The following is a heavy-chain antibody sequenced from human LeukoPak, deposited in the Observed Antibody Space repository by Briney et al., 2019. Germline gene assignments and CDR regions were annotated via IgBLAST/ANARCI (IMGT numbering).Heavy chain of an antibody. CDR3: ARAHPPTGYCSSVACYRGSEYFQH. J-gene: IGHJ1*01. Sequence: ASVKVSCKASGYTFTSYYIYWVRQAPGQGLEWMGMINPSGGGTRYPQKFQGRVTMTRDTSTSTVYMELSSLRSGDTAVYYCARAHPPTGYCSSVACYRGSEYFQHWGQGTLVTVSS. D-gene: IGHD2-2*02. CDR2: INPSGGGT. V-gene: IGHV1-46*01. CDR1: GYTFTSYY.